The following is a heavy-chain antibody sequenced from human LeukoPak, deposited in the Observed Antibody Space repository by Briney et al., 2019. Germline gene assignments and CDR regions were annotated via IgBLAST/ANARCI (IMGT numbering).Heavy chain of an antibody. D-gene: IGHD3-22*01. CDR2: ISSSGSTI. CDR1: GFTFSSYE. J-gene: IGHJ4*02. CDR3: ARDRYYYDGSGYELDY. Sequence: GGSLRLSCAASGFTFSSYEMNWVRQPPGKGLEWVSYISSSGSTIYYADSVKGRFTISRDNDKNFLYLQMNSLRAEDTAVFYCARDRYYYDGSGYELDYWGQGTLVTVSS. V-gene: IGHV3-48*03.